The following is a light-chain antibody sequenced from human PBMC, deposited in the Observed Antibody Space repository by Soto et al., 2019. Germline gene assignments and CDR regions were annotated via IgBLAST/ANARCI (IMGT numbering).Light chain of an antibody. Sequence: EIVMTQSPATLSVSPGEGATLSCKASQNVYNNLAWYQQRPGQPPRLLIYDASTSATGISARFSGSGYGTEFTLTISRLQSEDFAVYFCQQCRNWPLTFGGGTKVEIK. CDR1: QNVYNN. J-gene: IGKJ4*01. CDR3: QQCRNWPLT. V-gene: IGKV3-15*01. CDR2: DAS.